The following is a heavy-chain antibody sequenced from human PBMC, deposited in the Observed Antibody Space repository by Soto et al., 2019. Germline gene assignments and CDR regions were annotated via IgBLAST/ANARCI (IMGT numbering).Heavy chain of an antibody. CDR1: SVSNAW. J-gene: IGHJ4*02. Sequence: SVSNAWMNWVRQXPGXGXXWVGRIKSKTDGGTTDYAAPVKGRFTISRDDSKNTLYLQMNSLKTEDTAVYYCTADYYDSQPSGYWGQGTLVTVSS. CDR2: IKSKTDGGTT. D-gene: IGHD3-22*01. V-gene: IGHV3-15*07. CDR3: TADYYDSQPSGY.